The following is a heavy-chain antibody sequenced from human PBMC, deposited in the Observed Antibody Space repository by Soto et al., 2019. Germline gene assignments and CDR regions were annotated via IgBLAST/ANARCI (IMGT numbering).Heavy chain of an antibody. V-gene: IGHV4-30-4*01. J-gene: IGHJ2*01. Sequence: PSETLSLTCTVSCDSFISGVYYWSWIRQPPGKGLEWIGYIYNSGTTYYSPSLKSRVAISVDTSKNKFSLNLSSVTAADTAVYYCAAFVGAYWYFAPWGRGTLVTVSS. CDR2: IYNSGTT. CDR1: CDSFISGVYY. D-gene: IGHD2-15*01. CDR3: AAFVGAYWYFAP.